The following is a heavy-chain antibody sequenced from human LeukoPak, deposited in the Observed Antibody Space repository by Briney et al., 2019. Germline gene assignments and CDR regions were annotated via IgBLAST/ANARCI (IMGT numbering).Heavy chain of an antibody. CDR1: GYSISSGYY. CDR2: IYHSGST. V-gene: IGHV4-38-2*02. J-gene: IGHJ6*03. CDR3: AKSAGNTGRYYYMDV. D-gene: IGHD1/OR15-1a*01. Sequence: SETLSLTCTVSGYSISSGYYWGWIRQPPGKGLEWVGSIYHSGSTYYNPSLKSRVTISVDTSKNQFSLKLSSVTAADTAVYYCAKSAGNTGRYYYMDVWGKGTTVTISS.